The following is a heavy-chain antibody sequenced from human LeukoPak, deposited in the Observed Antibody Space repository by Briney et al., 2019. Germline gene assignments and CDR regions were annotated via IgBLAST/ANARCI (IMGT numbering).Heavy chain of an antibody. CDR2: IYYSGST. J-gene: IGHJ4*02. Sequence: SETLSLTCTVSGGSISSSSYYWGWIRQPPGKGLEWIGSIYYSGSTYYNPYLKSRVTISVDTSKNQFSLKLSSVTAADTAVYYCARSAFGYEKYYFDYWGQGTLVTVSS. CDR3: ARSAFGYEKYYFDY. CDR1: GGSISSSSYY. D-gene: IGHD5-12*01. V-gene: IGHV4-39*01.